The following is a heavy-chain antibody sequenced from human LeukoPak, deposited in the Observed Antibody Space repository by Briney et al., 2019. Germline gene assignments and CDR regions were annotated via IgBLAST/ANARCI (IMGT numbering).Heavy chain of an antibody. CDR1: GGSVSSYY. Sequence: SETLSLTCTVSGGSVSSYYWNWIRQPPGKGLEWIGYIYYSGTTKYNPSLKSRVAISVDTSRNQFSLKLSSVTAADTAVYYCARWGSGSYGPPDYWGQGTLVTVSS. D-gene: IGHD1-26*01. CDR3: ARWGSGSYGPPDY. V-gene: IGHV4-59*08. CDR2: IYYSGTT. J-gene: IGHJ4*02.